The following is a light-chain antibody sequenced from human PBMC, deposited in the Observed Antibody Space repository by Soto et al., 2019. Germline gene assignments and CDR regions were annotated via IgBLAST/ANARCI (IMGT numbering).Light chain of an antibody. CDR1: QSRVDNDGNTY. J-gene: IGKJ1*01. Sequence: DVVMAQSPRSLPLTVGQPTSIACSSSQSRVDNDGNTYLNWFQXRQGQSQRGXIYKVSNRDSGVPDRFSGSESGTDLTMKIRRVEAEDVGVYDCMQSTHWPPTFGQGTKVDIK. CDR3: MQSTHWPPT. V-gene: IGKV2-30*01. CDR2: KVS.